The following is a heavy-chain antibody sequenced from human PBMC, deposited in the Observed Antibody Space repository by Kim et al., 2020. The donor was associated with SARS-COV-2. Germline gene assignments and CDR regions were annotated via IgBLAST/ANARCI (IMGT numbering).Heavy chain of an antibody. J-gene: IGHJ4*02. CDR1: GGSISSSNW. CDR3: GRARFITIFGVVITGAFDS. D-gene: IGHD3-3*01. V-gene: IGHV4-4*02. CDR2: IYHSGST. Sequence: SETLSLTCAVSGGSISSSNWWRWFRQHQGEGREGCGVIYHSGSTNYNPPFMSRVTITVDKSKNQLSLKLSSVTAADTAVYYCGRARFITIFGVVITGAFDSWGQGALGTTSS.